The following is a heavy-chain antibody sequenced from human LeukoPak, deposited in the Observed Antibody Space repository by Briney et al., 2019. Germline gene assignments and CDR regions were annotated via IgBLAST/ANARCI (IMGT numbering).Heavy chain of an antibody. J-gene: IGHJ4*02. V-gene: IGHV3-23*01. CDR2: ISGSGGST. CDR1: GFTFSNYA. CDR3: AKDTYDFWSGFDY. D-gene: IGHD3-3*01. Sequence: QAGGSLRLSCAASGFTFSNYAVSWVRQAPGKGLAWVSTISGSGGSTYYTGSVKGRFTISRDNSKNTLYLQMNSLRAEDTAIYYCAKDTYDFWSGFDYWGRGTLVTVS.